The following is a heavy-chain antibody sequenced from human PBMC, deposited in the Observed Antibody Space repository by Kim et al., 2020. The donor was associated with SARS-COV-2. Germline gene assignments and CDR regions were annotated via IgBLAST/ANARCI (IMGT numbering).Heavy chain of an antibody. D-gene: IGHD3-22*01. CDR3: AKDDYYDSSGDTLDY. J-gene: IGHJ4*02. Sequence: GGSLRLSCAASGFTFSSYSMHWVRQAPGKGLEWVAAISYDGSNKYYADSVKGRFTISRDNSKNTLYLQMNSLRAEDTAVYYCAKDDYYDSSGDTLDYWGQGTLVTVSS. CDR2: ISYDGSNK. CDR1: GFTFSSYS. V-gene: IGHV3-30*18.